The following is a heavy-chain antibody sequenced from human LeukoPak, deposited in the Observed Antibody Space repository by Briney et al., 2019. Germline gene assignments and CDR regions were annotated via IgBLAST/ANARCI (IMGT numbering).Heavy chain of an antibody. D-gene: IGHD3-22*01. CDR1: GYTFTSYG. CDR2: ISAYNGNT. J-gene: IGHJ4*02. V-gene: IGHV1-18*01. CDR3: ARAGGTYYYDSSGYFFDY. Sequence: ASVKVSCKASGYTFTSYGISWVRQAPGQGLEWMGWISAYNGNTNYAQKLQGRVTMTTDTSTSTAYMELRSLRSDDTAVYYCARAGGTYYYDSSGYFFDYWGQGTLVTVSS.